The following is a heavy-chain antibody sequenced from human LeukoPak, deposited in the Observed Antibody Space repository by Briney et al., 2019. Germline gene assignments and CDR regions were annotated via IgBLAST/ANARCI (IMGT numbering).Heavy chain of an antibody. Sequence: PSETLSLTCAVYGGSFSGYYWSWICQPPGKGLEWIGEINHSGSTNYNPSLKSRVTISVDTSKNQFSLKLSSVTAADTAVYYCARGYDPSGDHMDVWGKGTTVTVSS. J-gene: IGHJ6*03. CDR3: ARGYDPSGDHMDV. CDR1: GGSFSGYY. V-gene: IGHV4-34*01. CDR2: INHSGST. D-gene: IGHD5-12*01.